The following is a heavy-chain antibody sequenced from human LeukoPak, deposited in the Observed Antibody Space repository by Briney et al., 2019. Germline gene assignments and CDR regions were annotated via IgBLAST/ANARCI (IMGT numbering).Heavy chain of an antibody. J-gene: IGHJ6*03. D-gene: IGHD4-17*01. CDR3: AKYYGDYHYYYMDV. CDR2: ISGSGGST. CDR1: GFTFSSYA. Sequence: GGSLRLSCAASGFTFSSYAMSWVRQAPGKGLEWVSAISGSGGSTYYADSVKGRFTISRDNSKNTLYLQMNSLRAEDTAVYYCAKYYGDYHYYYMDVWGKGTTVIVSS. V-gene: IGHV3-23*01.